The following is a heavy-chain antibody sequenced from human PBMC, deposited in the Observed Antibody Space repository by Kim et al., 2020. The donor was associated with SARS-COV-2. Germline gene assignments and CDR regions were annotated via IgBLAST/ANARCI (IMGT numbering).Heavy chain of an antibody. V-gene: IGHV4-59*13. CDR3: ARDDRNDVGWFDP. Sequence: SETLSLTCTVSGGSISSYYWSWIRQPPGKGLEWIGYIYYSGSTNYNPSLKSRVTISVDTSKNQFSLKLSSVTAAYTAVYYCARDDRNDVGWFDPWGQGTLVTVSS. J-gene: IGHJ5*02. D-gene: IGHD1-1*01. CDR2: IYYSGST. CDR1: GGSISSYY.